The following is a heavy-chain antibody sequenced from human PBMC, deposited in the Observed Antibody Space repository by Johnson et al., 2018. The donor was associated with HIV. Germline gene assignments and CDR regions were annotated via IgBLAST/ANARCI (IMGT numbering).Heavy chain of an antibody. CDR2: INWNGGST. CDR3: ARVGLDSGYYRDAFDI. J-gene: IGHJ3*02. Sequence: VQLVESGGGLVQPGGSLRLSCAASGFTVSSYYMSWVRQAPGKGLEWVSGINWNGGSTGYADSVKGRFTISRDNAKNSLYLQMNSLRAEDTAVYYCARVGLDSGYYRDAFDIWGQGTMVTVSS. D-gene: IGHD3-22*01. V-gene: IGHV3-20*04. CDR1: GFTVSSYY.